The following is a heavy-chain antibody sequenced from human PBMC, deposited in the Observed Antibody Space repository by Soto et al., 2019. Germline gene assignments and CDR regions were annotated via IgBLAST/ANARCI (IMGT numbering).Heavy chain of an antibody. CDR3: AKCSVGTVRTSGWCNWFDP. CDR1: GFTFSSSA. D-gene: IGHD6-19*01. Sequence: EVRLLESGGGLAQPGGSRRLSCAASGFTFSSSAMNWVRQAPGKGLEWVSSIRVGGGDTFYADSVRGRFTVSRAISRKTLYRKMNSRRAEDTAIYYCAKCSVGTVRTSGWCNWFDPWGQGALVTVSS. V-gene: IGHV3-23*01. J-gene: IGHJ5*02. CDR2: IRVGGGDT.